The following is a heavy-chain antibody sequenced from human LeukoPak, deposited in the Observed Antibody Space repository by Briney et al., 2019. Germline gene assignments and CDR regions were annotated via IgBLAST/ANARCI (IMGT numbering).Heavy chain of an antibody. D-gene: IGHD2-15*01. CDR3: ARDWCSGGSCYSSLDY. J-gene: IGHJ4*02. CDR1: GYTFTGYY. CDR2: INPNSGGT. Sequence: ASVKVSCTASGYTFTGYYMHWVRQAPGQGLEWMGWINPNSGGTNYAQKFQGRVTMTRDTSISTAYMELSRLRSDDTAVYYCARDWCSGGSCYSSLDYWGQGTLVTVSS. V-gene: IGHV1-2*02.